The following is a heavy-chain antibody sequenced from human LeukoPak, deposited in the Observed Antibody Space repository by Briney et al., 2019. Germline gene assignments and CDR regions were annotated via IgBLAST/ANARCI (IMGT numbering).Heavy chain of an antibody. CDR1: GFTFSRYG. CDR2: IIYDGRYK. Sequence: SEGSLRLSCAASGFTFSRYGMHWVRQAPGKGLEWVAVIIYDGRYKLYADSVKGRFTISRDNSKNTLHLQMNSLRAEDTAVYYCAKDGDSSGWYYFDYWGQGTLVTVSS. J-gene: IGHJ4*02. V-gene: IGHV3-30*18. D-gene: IGHD6-19*01. CDR3: AKDGDSSGWYYFDY.